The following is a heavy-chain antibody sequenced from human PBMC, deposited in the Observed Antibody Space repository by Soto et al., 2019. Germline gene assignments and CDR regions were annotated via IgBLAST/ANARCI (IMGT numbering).Heavy chain of an antibody. D-gene: IGHD3-22*01. V-gene: IGHV4-31*02. Sequence: LCGGSIRSGGYYWSWIRQHPGKGLEWIGYIYYSGSTYYNPSLKSRVTISVDTSKNQFSLKLSSVTAADTAVYYCAREPHYYDSSGVWGQGTLVTVSS. CDR1: GGSIRSGGYY. J-gene: IGHJ4*02. CDR2: IYYSGST. CDR3: AREPHYYDSSGV.